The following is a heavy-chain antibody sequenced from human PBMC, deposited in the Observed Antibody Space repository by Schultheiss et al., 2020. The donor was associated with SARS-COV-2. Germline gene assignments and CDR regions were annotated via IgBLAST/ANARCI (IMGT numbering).Heavy chain of an antibody. CDR1: GGSINSGGYY. CDR2: IYYSGST. D-gene: IGHD2-2*01. CDR3: ARGPIVVVPANYYYYMDV. V-gene: IGHV4-31*03. Sequence: SETLSLTCTVSGGSINSGGYYWSWIRQHPGKGLEWIGYIYYSGSTYYNPSLKSRVTISVDTSKNQFSLKLSSVTAADTAVYYCARGPIVVVPANYYYYMDVWGKGTTVTVSS. J-gene: IGHJ6*03.